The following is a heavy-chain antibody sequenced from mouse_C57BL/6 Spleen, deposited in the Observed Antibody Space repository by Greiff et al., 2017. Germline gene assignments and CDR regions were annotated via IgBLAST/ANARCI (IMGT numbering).Heavy chain of an antibody. Sequence: QVQLQQPGAELVRPGSSVKLSCKASGYTFTSYWMHWVKQRPIQGLEWIGNIDPSDSETHYNQKFKDKATLTVDKSSSTAYMQLSSLTSEDSAVYYGARDYGSSWFAYWGQGTLVTVSA. D-gene: IGHD1-1*01. CDR2: IDPSDSET. CDR1: GYTFTSYW. V-gene: IGHV1-52*01. CDR3: ARDYGSSWFAY. J-gene: IGHJ3*01.